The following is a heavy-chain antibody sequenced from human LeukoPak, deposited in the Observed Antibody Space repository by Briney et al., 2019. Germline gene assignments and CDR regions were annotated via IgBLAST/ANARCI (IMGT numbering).Heavy chain of an antibody. CDR3: AKKRTAVDD. D-gene: IGHD1-1*01. J-gene: IGHJ4*02. CDR1: GFTFSDYA. CDR2: MSYDEKNK. Sequence: GGSLRLSCAASGFTFSDYAFRWVRQAPGKGLEWVALMSYDEKNKFYGDAVKGRFTISRDNSKNTLFLQMNSLRAEDTAVYFCAKKRTAVDDWGQGTVVTVSS. V-gene: IGHV3-30*07.